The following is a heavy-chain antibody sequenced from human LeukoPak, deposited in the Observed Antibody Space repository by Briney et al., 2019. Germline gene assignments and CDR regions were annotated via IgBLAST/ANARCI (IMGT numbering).Heavy chain of an antibody. CDR2: IYHSGST. CDR1: GYSISSGYY. D-gene: IGHD6-13*01. J-gene: IGHJ6*03. V-gene: IGHV4-38-2*01. CDR3: ARLPKQYSSSWYYMDV. Sequence: PSETLSLTCAVSGYSISSGYYWGWIRQPPGKGLERIGSIYHSGSTYYNPSLKSRVTISVDTSKNQFSLKLSSVTAAATAVYYCARLPKQYSSSWYYMDVWGKGTTVTVSS.